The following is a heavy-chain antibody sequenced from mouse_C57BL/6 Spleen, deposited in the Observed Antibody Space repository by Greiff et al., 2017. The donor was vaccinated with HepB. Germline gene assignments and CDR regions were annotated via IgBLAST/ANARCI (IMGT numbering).Heavy chain of an antibody. J-gene: IGHJ2*01. CDR2: IYPRDGST. V-gene: IGHV1-85*01. Sequence: QVQLQQSGPELVKPGASVKLSCRASGYTFTSYDINWVKQRPGQGLEWIGWIYPRDGSTKYNEKFKGKATLTVDTSSSTAYMELHSLTSEDSAVYFCARKGDSSGYCFDYWGQGTTLTVSS. CDR3: ARKGDSSGYCFDY. D-gene: IGHD3-2*02. CDR1: GYTFTSYD.